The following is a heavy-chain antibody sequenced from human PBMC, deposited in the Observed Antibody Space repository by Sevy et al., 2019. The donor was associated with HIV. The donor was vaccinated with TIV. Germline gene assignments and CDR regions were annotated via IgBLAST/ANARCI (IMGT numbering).Heavy chain of an antibody. CDR1: GGTFSSYA. CDR2: IIPIFGTA. CDR3: ARGQIHCSGGSCNSNYFDY. V-gene: IGHV1-69*13. D-gene: IGHD2-15*01. Sequence: ASVKVSCKASGGTFSSYAISWERQAPGQGLEWMGGIIPIFGTANYAQKFQGRVTITADESTSTAYMELSSLRSEDTAVYYCARGQIHCSGGSCNSNYFDYWGQGTLVTVSS. J-gene: IGHJ4*02.